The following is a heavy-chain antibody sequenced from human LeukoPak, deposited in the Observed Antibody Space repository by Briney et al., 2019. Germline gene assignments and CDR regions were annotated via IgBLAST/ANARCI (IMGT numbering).Heavy chain of an antibody. CDR3: ASLGDYGDPDYYYYYMDV. J-gene: IGHJ6*03. V-gene: IGHV3-48*03. Sequence: GGSLRLSCAASGFTFSSYEMNWVRQAPGKGLEWVSYISSSGSTIYYADSVKGRFTISRDNAKNSLYLQMNSLRAEDTAVYYCASLGDYGDPDYYYYYMDVWGKGTTVTVSS. CDR2: ISSSGSTI. CDR1: GFTFSSYE. D-gene: IGHD4-17*01.